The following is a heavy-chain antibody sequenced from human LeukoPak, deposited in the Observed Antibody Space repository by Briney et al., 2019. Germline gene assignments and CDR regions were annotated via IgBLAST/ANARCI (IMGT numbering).Heavy chain of an antibody. CDR3: ATAMVRGVIATDYYFDY. Sequence: ASVKVSCKASGYTFTSYYMHWVRQAPGQGLEWMGIINPSGGSTSYAQKFQGRVTMTRDMSTSTVYMELSSLRSEDTAVYYCATAMVRGVIATDYYFDYWGQGTLVTVSS. J-gene: IGHJ4*02. CDR2: INPSGGST. CDR1: GYTFTSYY. V-gene: IGHV1-46*01. D-gene: IGHD3-10*01.